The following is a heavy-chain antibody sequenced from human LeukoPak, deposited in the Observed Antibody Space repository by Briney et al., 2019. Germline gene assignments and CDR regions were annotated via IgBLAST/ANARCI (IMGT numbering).Heavy chain of an antibody. J-gene: IGHJ4*02. D-gene: IGHD6-19*01. V-gene: IGHV3-30*02. Sequence: GGSLRLSCAASGFTFSSYGMHWVRQAPGKGLEWVAFIRYDGSKKYYADSVKGRFTISRDNSKNTLYLQMNSLRAEDTAVYYCAKDQSDSSGWYFDYWGQGTLVTVSS. CDR2: IRYDGSKK. CDR1: GFTFSSYG. CDR3: AKDQSDSSGWYFDY.